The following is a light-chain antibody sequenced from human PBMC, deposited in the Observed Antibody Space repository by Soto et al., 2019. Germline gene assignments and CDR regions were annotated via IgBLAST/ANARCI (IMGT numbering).Light chain of an antibody. CDR2: EVT. V-gene: IGLV2-14*01. J-gene: IGLJ1*01. CDR1: SSDVGAYNF. Sequence: SVLTQPASVSGSPGQSITISCTGSSSDVGAYNFVSWYQHHPGKAPKLILYEVTTHPSGVSSRFSGSKSGNTASLTISGLQADDEANYYCSSYTSSNTPYVFGTGTRSPS. CDR3: SSYTSSNTPYV.